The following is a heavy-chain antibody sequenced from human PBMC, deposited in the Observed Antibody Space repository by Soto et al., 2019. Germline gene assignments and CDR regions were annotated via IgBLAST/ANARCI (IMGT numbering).Heavy chain of an antibody. Sequence: SETLSLTCAVSGGSISSGGYSWSWIRQPPGKGLEWIGYIYHSGSTYYNPSLKSRVTISEDTSKNQFSLKLSSVTAADTAVYYCARHSGAVAGILDYWGQGTLVTVSS. J-gene: IGHJ4*02. CDR1: GGSISSGGYS. V-gene: IGHV4-30-2*03. CDR2: IYHSGST. CDR3: ARHSGAVAGILDY. D-gene: IGHD6-19*01.